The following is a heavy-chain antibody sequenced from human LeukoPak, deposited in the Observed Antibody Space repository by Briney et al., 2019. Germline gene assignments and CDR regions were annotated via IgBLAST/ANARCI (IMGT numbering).Heavy chain of an antibody. CDR1: GGSISSYS. Sequence: PSETLSLTCTVSGGSISSYSWSWVRQPPGRGLEWIGYIYYSGRTTYNPSLKSRVTISLDTSKNQFSLKLTSVTAADTAVYYCARLSYGDYPLAFDIWGQGTMVTVSS. CDR2: IYYSGRT. CDR3: ARLSYGDYPLAFDI. D-gene: IGHD4-17*01. J-gene: IGHJ3*02. V-gene: IGHV4-59*08.